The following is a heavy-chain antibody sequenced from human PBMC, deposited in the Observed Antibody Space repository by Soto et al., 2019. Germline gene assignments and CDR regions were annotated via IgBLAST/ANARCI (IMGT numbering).Heavy chain of an antibody. J-gene: IGHJ4*02. CDR2: NYYSGTT. V-gene: IGHV4-31*03. CDR3: ASGHDAYKVRY. D-gene: IGHD1-1*01. CDR1: GGSISSGAVCSY. Sequence: QVQLQESGPGLVKPSQTLSLICIVSGGSISSGAVCSYWTCIRQHPGKGLEWIVYNYYSGTTYYTSPLKSRPTISMATSENHFFLELTSVTAAATAIYFCASGHDAYKVRYWGQGTLVTVSS.